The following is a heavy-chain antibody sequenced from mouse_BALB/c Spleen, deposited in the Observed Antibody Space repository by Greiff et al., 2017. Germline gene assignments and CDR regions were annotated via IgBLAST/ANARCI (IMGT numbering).Heavy chain of an antibody. V-gene: IGHV1-18*01. CDR2: INPNNGGT. D-gene: IGHD2-10*02. CDR3: ARLEYGNYGFDY. Sequence: EVKLVESGPELVKPGASVKIPCKASGYTFTDYNMDWVKQSHGKSLEWIGDINPNNGGTIYNQKFKGKATLTVDKSSSTAYMELRSLTSEDTAVYYCARLEYGNYGFDYWGQGTTLTVSS. CDR1: GYTFTDYN. J-gene: IGHJ2*01.